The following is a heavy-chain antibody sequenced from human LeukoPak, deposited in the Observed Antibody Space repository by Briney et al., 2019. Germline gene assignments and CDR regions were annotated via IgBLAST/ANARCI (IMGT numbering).Heavy chain of an antibody. CDR2: ISAYNGNT. CDR1: GYTFTIYG. J-gene: IGHJ6*02. Sequence: ASVKVSCKASGYTFTIYGITWLRQAPGQGLEWMGWISAYNGNTKYAQKLQGRVTMTTDTSTSTAYMELRSLRSDDTAVYYCAREGYFGSGIDYYYGMGVWGQGTKVTVSS. CDR3: AREGYFGSGIDYYYGMGV. D-gene: IGHD3-10*01. V-gene: IGHV1-18*01.